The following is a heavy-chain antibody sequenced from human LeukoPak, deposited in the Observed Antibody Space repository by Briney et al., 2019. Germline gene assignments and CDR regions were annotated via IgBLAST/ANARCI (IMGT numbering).Heavy chain of an antibody. D-gene: IGHD6-13*01. CDR2: ISGSGGST. CDR3: AKGPSLAAAGKGGSQNNWFDP. V-gene: IGHV3-23*01. Sequence: GGSLRLSCAASGFTFSSYARSWVRQAPGKGLEWVSVISGSGGSTYYADSVKGRFTISRDNSKNTLYLQMNSLRAEDTAIYYCAKGPSLAAAGKGGSQNNWFDPWGQGTLVTVSS. CDR1: GFTFSSYA. J-gene: IGHJ5*02.